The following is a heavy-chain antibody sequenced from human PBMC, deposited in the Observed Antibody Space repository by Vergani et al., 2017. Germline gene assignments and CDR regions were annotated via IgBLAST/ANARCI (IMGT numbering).Heavy chain of an antibody. V-gene: IGHV3-43D*04. J-gene: IGHJ6*02. CDR1: GFTFDDYA. CDR3: AKDSSSWYVGSNYYYYGMDV. D-gene: IGHD6-13*01. CDR2: ISWDGGNT. Sequence: EVRLVESGGVVVQPGGSLRLSCAASGFTFDDYAMHWVRQAPGKGLEWVSLISWDGGNTYYADSVKGRFTISRDNSKNSLYLQMNSLRAEDTALYYCAKDSSSWYVGSNYYYYGMDVWGQGTTVTVSS.